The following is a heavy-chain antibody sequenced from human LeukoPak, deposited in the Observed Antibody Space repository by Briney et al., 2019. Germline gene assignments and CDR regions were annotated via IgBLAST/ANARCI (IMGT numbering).Heavy chain of an antibody. D-gene: IGHD6-13*01. CDR2: ISAYNGNT. J-gene: IGHJ4*02. Sequence: ASVKVSCKASGYTFTSYGISWVRQAPGQGLEWMGWISAYNGNTNYAQKLQGRVTMTTDTSTSTAYMELSSLRSEDTAVYYCARVYSSSWPFDYWGQGTLVTVSS. V-gene: IGHV1-18*01. CDR3: ARVYSSSWPFDY. CDR1: GYTFTSYG.